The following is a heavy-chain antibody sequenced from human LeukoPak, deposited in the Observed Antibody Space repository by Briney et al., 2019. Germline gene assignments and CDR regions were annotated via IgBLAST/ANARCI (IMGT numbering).Heavy chain of an antibody. Sequence: PGGSLRLSCVGSGFNFSAHAMRWVRQAPGKGLECVSAISSNGINTDYANSVKGRFTFSRDNSKNTLFLQMGSLRVEDMAVYYCAKEASAENSGWFFDYWGQGTLVAVSS. V-gene: IGHV3-64*01. J-gene: IGHJ4*02. CDR1: GFNFSAHA. D-gene: IGHD2/OR15-2a*01. CDR3: AKEASAENSGWFFDY. CDR2: ISSNGINT.